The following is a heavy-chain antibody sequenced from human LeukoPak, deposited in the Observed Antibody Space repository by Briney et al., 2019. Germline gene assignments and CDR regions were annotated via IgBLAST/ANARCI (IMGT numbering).Heavy chain of an antibody. V-gene: IGHV3-66*04. CDR1: GFTVSSNY. CDR3: ARLNVDNGFDP. CDR2: IYSGGST. J-gene: IGHJ5*02. Sequence: PGGSLRLSCAASGFTVSSNYMSWVRQAPGKGLEWVLVIYSGGSTYYADSVKGRFTISRDNSKNTLYLQMNSLRAEDTAVYYCARLNVDNGFDPWGQGTLVTVSS. D-gene: IGHD5-12*01.